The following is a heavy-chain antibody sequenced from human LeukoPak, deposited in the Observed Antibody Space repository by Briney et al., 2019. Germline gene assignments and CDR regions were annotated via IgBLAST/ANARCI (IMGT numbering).Heavy chain of an antibody. V-gene: IGHV3-23*01. CDR1: GFPFSRYA. J-gene: IGHJ4*02. D-gene: IGHD2/OR15-2a*01. CDR3: TKQVSCDTTTCYAGMPPDY. Sequence: LAGGSLRLSCAASGFPFSRYAMSWVRQTPEKGLEWVSVISGSDGSKYYADSVKGRFTISRDDSRNTVYLQMNNLRAEDTAVYYCTKQVSCDTTTCYAGMPPDYWGQGTLVTVSS. CDR2: ISGSDGSK.